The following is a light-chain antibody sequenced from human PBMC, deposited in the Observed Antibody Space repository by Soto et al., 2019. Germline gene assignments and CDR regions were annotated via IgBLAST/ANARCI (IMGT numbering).Light chain of an antibody. CDR1: KLGDKY. J-gene: IGLJ2*01. V-gene: IGLV3-1*01. CDR2: QDS. CDR3: QAWDSSTVV. Sequence: SYELTQPPSVSVSTGQTASITCSGDKLGDKYACWYQQKPGQSPVLVIYQDSKRPSGIPERFSGSNSGNTATLTISGTQAMDEADYYCQAWDSSTVVFGGGNKVNVL.